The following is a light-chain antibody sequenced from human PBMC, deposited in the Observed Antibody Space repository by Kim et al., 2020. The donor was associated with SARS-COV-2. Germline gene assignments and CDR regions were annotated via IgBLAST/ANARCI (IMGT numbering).Light chain of an antibody. Sequence: SAAVGDRVTITCRASQGITDSLAWFQQKPGKAPRRLIYIASRLQSGVPSRFIGSASGTEFTLTITSLQPEDFATYYCLQHNSYPYTFGQGTKLEI. CDR2: IAS. CDR1: QGITDS. CDR3: LQHNSYPYT. V-gene: IGKV1-17*03. J-gene: IGKJ2*01.